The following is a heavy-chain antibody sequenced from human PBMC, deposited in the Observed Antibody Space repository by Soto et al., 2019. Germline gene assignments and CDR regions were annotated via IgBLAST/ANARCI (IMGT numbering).Heavy chain of an antibody. V-gene: IGHV1-18*01. Sequence: ASVKFSCKASGYTFTSYGISWVRQAPGQGLEWMGWISAYNGNTNYAQKLQGRVTITTDTSTSTAYMELRSLRSDDTAVYYCAREGNDFWSYGMDVWGQGTTVTVSS. J-gene: IGHJ6*02. CDR3: AREGNDFWSYGMDV. CDR2: ISAYNGNT. CDR1: GYTFTSYG. D-gene: IGHD3-3*01.